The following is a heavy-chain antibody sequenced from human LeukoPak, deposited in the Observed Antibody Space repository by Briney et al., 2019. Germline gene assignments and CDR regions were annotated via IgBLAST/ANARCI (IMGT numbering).Heavy chain of an antibody. D-gene: IGHD3-22*01. V-gene: IGHV1-46*01. J-gene: IGHJ6*03. CDR3: ARDGIVVVINYYYYYMDV. Sequence: GASVKVSCKASGYTLTSYYMHWVRQAPAQGRDGMGIINPSDGSTRYAQKFQGRAIITRHTPRSAVSIAPSSLRSEGTPVYYCARDGIVVVINYYYYYMDVWGKETTVTVSS. CDR1: GYTLTSYY. CDR2: INPSDGST.